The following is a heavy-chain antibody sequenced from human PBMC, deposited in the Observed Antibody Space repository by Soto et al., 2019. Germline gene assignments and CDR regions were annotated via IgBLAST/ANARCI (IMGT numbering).Heavy chain of an antibody. Sequence: QVQLVQSGAEVKKPGSSVKVSCKASGGTFSSYTISWVRQAPGQGLEWMGRIIPILGIANYAQKFQGRVTMTADKSTSTAYMELSSLRSEDTAVYYCARAAYYGSGSYYGMDVWGQGTTVTVSS. J-gene: IGHJ6*02. V-gene: IGHV1-69*02. CDR1: GGTFSSYT. D-gene: IGHD3-10*01. CDR3: ARAAYYGSGSYYGMDV. CDR2: IIPILGIA.